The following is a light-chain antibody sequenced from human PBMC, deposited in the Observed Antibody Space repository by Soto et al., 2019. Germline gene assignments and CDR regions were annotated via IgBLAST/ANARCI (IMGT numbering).Light chain of an antibody. Sequence: DIPMTQSPSTLSASVGDRVTITCRASQSINNWLAWYQQKPGKAPKLLISKASSLESGVPSRFSGSGSGTEFTLTISSLQPDDFATLYCQQYNSFSPWTFGQGTKVEIK. CDR2: KAS. CDR3: QQYNSFSPWT. V-gene: IGKV1-5*03. CDR1: QSINNW. J-gene: IGKJ1*01.